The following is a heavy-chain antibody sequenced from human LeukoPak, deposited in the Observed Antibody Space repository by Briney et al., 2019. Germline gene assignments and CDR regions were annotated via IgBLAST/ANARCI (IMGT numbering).Heavy chain of an antibody. D-gene: IGHD6-19*01. J-gene: IGHJ1*01. CDR3: AKDQKWLVSNFQH. CDR2: INSDGSST. V-gene: IGHV3-74*01. CDR1: GFTFSSYW. Sequence: PGGSLRLSCAASGFTFSSYWMHWVRQAPGKGLVWVSRINSDGSSTNYADSVKGRFTISRDNSKNTLYLQMNSLRAEDTAVYYCAKDQKWLVSNFQHWGQGTLVTVSS.